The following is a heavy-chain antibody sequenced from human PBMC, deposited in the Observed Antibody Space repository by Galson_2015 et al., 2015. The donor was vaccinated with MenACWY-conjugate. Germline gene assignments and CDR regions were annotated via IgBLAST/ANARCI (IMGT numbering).Heavy chain of an antibody. D-gene: IGHD2-15*01. CDR3: ARDLGFCSGGTCYSVYDS. V-gene: IGHV3-7*03. CDR2: IKEGGSDK. Sequence: SLRLSCAASGFTFNNYWMNWVRQAPGKGLEWVASIKEGGSDKYYVDSVKGRFTISRDNAQNSLYLQMNSLRADDTAVYYCARDLGFCSGGTCYSVYDSWGQGTLVTVSS. CDR1: GFTFNNYW. J-gene: IGHJ4*02.